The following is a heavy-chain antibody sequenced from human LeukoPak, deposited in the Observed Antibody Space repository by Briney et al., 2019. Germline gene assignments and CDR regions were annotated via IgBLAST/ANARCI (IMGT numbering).Heavy chain of an antibody. V-gene: IGHV3-30-3*01. D-gene: IGHD3-3*01. CDR1: GFTFSSYA. CDR3: ARARTIFGVVILKAFDY. J-gene: IGHJ4*02. CDR2: KSYDGSNK. Sequence: GRSLRLSCAASGFTFSSYAMHWVRQAPGKGLEWVAVKSYDGSNKYYADSVKGRFTISRDNSKNTLYLQMNSLRAEDTAVYYCARARTIFGVVILKAFDYWGQGTLVTVSS.